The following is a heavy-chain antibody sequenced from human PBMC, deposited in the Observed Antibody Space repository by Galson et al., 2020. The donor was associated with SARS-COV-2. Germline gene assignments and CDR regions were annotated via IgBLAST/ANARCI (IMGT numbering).Heavy chain of an antibody. D-gene: IGHD3-10*01. CDR1: GFSFSTYG. J-gene: IGHJ5*02. CDR3: VRGPGSSVYYSWFDP. CDR2: IWYDGRDP. V-gene: IGHV3-33*01. Sequence: QAGGSLRLSCAASGFSFSTYGMNWVRQAPGKGLEWVAFIWYDGRDPNYPDSVKGRFTISRDNSKNTVYLQMNALRAEDTAVYYCVRGPGSSVYYSWFDPWGQGTLVAVSS.